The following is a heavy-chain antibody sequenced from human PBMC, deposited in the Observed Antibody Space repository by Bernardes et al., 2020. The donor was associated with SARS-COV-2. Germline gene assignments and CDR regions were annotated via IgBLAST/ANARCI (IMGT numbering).Heavy chain of an antibody. CDR3: ARLRFDWLTYYYYYGMDV. D-gene: IGHD3-9*01. V-gene: IGHV3-48*02. Sequence: GGSLRLSCAASGFTFSSYSMNWVRQAPGKGLEWVSYISSSSSTIYYADSVKGRFTISRDNAKNSLYLQMNSLRDEDTAVYYCARLRFDWLTYYYYYGMDVWGQGTTVTVSS. CDR2: ISSSSSTI. CDR1: GFTFSSYS. J-gene: IGHJ6*02.